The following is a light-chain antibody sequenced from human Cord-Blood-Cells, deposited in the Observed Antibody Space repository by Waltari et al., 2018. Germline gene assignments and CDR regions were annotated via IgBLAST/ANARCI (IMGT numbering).Light chain of an antibody. CDR3: IQALQTPYT. CDR2: LGS. Sequence: DIVMTQSPLPLPVTPGEPASIPCRSSQSLLHSNGYNYLDWYLQKPGQSPQLLIYLGSNRASGVPDRFSGSGSGTDFTLKISRVEAEDVGVYYCIQALQTPYTFGQGTKLEIK. CDR1: QSLLHSNGYNY. J-gene: IGKJ2*01. V-gene: IGKV2-28*01.